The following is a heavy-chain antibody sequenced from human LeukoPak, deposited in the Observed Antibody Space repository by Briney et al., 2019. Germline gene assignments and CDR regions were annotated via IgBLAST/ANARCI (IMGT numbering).Heavy chain of an antibody. CDR3: VFHCSSTSCYGDY. D-gene: IGHD2-2*01. J-gene: IGHJ4*02. Sequence: SETLSLTCTVSGGSISSSCYYWGWIRQPPGKGLEWIGSIYYSGSTYYNPSLKSRVTISVDTSKNQFSLKLSSVTAADTAVYYCVFHCSSTSCYGDYWGQGTLVTVSS. V-gene: IGHV4-39*01. CDR1: GGSISSSCYY. CDR2: IYYSGST.